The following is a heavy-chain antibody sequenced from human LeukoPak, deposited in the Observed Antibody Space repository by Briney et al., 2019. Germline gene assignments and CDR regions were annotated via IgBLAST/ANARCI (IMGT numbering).Heavy chain of an antibody. CDR2: IKQDGSEK. CDR1: GFTFSTYW. Sequence: PGGSLRLSCAASGFTFSTYWMSSVRRAPGKGLEWVANIKQDGSEKYYVDSVKGRFTISRDNANTSLYLQMNRLTPEDMAVYYFAGGYTAYDSSAIWGQGTLVTVSS. J-gene: IGHJ4*02. V-gene: IGHV3-7*01. CDR3: AGGYTAYDSSAI. D-gene: IGHD3-22*01.